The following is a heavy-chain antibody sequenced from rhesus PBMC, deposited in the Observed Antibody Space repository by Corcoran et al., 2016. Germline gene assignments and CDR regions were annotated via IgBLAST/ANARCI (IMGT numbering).Heavy chain of an antibody. CDR2: IYGTSGST. J-gene: IGHJ3*01. CDR1: GGSISSGYD. Sequence: QVQLQESGPGLVKPSETLSLTCAVSGGSISSGYDWTWIRQPPGKGLVCIGYIYGTSGSTNYTPSLKKRVTSSKDASKNQFSLKLSSVTAADTAVYYCARDSGCTGSGCHDAFDFWGQGLRVTVSS. D-gene: IGHD2-21*01. V-gene: IGHV4-76*01. CDR3: ARDSGCTGSGCHDAFDF.